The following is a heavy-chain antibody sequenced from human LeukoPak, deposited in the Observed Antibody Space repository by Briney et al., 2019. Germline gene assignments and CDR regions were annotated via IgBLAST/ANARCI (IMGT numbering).Heavy chain of an antibody. Sequence: GGSLRLSCAASGFTFSSYAMCWVRQAPGKGLEWVSAISGSGGSTYYADSVKGPFTISRDNSKNTLYLQMTSLRAEDTAVYYCAKDLEYSSSPGAFDIWGQGTMVTVSS. CDR2: ISGSGGST. CDR1: GFTFSSYA. CDR3: AKDLEYSSSPGAFDI. V-gene: IGHV3-23*01. D-gene: IGHD6-6*01. J-gene: IGHJ3*02.